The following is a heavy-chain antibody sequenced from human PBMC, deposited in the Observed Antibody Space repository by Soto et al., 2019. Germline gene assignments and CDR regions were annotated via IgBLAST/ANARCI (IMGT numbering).Heavy chain of an antibody. Sequence: PLQLMPHRSTVVDGKIIGLCGRWIIQPPGKGLECMGYVYYNGSTNYNPSLKSRVTISVDTSKNQISLRLKSVTAADTVFYYCARADASGTRYCDYWGPASLVTVS. J-gene: IGHJ4*01. CDR2: VYYNGST. CDR1: DGKIIGLC. V-gene: IGHV4-59*11. D-gene: IGHD6-13*01. CDR3: ARADASGTRYCDY.